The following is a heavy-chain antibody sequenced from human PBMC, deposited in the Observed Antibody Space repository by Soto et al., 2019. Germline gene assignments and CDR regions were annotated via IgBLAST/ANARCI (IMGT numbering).Heavy chain of an antibody. Sequence: PSETLSLTCTVSGGSISSSSYYWGWIRQPPGKGLEWIGSIYYSGSTYYNPSLKSRVTISVDTSKNQFSLKLSSVTAADTAVYYCARHPSLDYWGQGTLVTVS. V-gene: IGHV4-39*01. CDR2: IYYSGST. J-gene: IGHJ4*02. CDR3: ARHPSLDY. CDR1: GGSISSSSYY.